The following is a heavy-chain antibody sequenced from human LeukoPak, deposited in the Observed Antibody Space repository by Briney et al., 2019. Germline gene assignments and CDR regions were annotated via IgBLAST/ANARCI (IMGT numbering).Heavy chain of an antibody. CDR1: GGSISSSSYY. J-gene: IGHJ4*02. CDR2: IYYSGST. CDR3: ARVYYYGSGTNEYYFDY. Sequence: SETLSLTCTVSGGSISSSSYYWGWIRQPPGKGLEWIGSIYYSGSTYYNPSLKSRVTISVDTSKNQFSLKLSSVTAADTAVYYCARVYYYGSGTNEYYFDYWGQGTLVTVSS. D-gene: IGHD3-10*01. V-gene: IGHV4-39*07.